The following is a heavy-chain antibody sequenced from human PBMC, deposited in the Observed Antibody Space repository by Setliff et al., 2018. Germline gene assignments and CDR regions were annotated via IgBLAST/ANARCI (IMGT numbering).Heavy chain of an antibody. CDR3: ARDTRDRYDTSGHYLSLDY. CDR2: TIPMFDRP. V-gene: IGHV1-69*13. CDR1: GGTFKNHA. D-gene: IGHD3-22*01. J-gene: IGHJ4*02. Sequence: SVKVSCKTSGGTFKNHAISWVRQAPGQGLEWMGGTIPMFDRPNYAQKFQGRVAITADESTNTAYIEISSLRYEDTAVYYCARDTRDRYDTSGHYLSLDYWGQGTLVTVSS.